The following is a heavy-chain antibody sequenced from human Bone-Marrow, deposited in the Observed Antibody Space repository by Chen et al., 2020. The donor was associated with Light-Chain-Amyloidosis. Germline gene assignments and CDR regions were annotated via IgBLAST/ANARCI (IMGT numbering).Heavy chain of an antibody. V-gene: IGHV5-51*01. CDR2: IYPDDSDA. CDR1: GYTFPNYW. J-gene: IGHJ4*02. Sequence: GSGYTFPNYWIGWVRQMPGKGLEWMGVIYPDDSDARYSPSFEGQVTISADKSITTAYLQWRSLKASDTAMYYCARPRDGYNFDYWGQGTLVTVSS. D-gene: IGHD5-12*01. CDR3: ARPRDGYNFDY.